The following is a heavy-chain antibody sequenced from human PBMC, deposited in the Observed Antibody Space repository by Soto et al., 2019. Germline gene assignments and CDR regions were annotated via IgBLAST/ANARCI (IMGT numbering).Heavy chain of an antibody. Sequence: GGSLRLSCAASGFTFSSYAMSWVRQAPGKGLEWVSAISGSGGSTYYADSVKGRFTISRDNSKDTLYLQMNSLRAEDTAVYYCAKFLVRSYYYYGMDVWGQGTTVTVSS. V-gene: IGHV3-23*01. CDR2: ISGSGGST. CDR3: AKFLVRSYYYYGMDV. D-gene: IGHD6-13*01. CDR1: GFTFSSYA. J-gene: IGHJ6*02.